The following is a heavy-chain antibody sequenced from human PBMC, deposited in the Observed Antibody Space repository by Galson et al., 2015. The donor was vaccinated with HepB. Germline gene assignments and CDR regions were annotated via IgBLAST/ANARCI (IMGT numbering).Heavy chain of an antibody. V-gene: IGHV3-33*08. J-gene: IGHJ4*02. Sequence: SLRLSCAASGFTVSNEYMSWVRQAPGKGLEWMAVIWDDGIKKYYAESVKGRFTISRDNSKNTVYLEMHSLRAEDTAVYYCARGYSSAWYFDLWGQGTLVTVSS. CDR3: ARGYSSAWYFDL. CDR2: IWDDGIKK. D-gene: IGHD6-19*01. CDR1: GFTVSNEY.